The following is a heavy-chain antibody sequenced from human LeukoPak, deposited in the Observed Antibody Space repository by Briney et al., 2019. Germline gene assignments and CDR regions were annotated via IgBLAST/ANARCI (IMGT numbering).Heavy chain of an antibody. V-gene: IGHV3-30*03. J-gene: IGHJ4*02. CDR3: ASGRYCTSTTCPDY. Sequence: GGSLRHSCVASGFTFSSYGMHWVRQAPGKGLEWVAHISDDGANEYYADSVMGRFTVSRDNSKNTLYLQMISLRAEDTAVYYCASGRYCTSTTCPDYWGQGTLVTVSS. D-gene: IGHD2-2*01. CDR1: GFTFSSYG. CDR2: ISDDGANE.